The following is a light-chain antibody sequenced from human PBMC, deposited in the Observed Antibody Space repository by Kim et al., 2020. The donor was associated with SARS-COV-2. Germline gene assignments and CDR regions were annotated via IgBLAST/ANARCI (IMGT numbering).Light chain of an antibody. CDR3: QQAGT. CDR1: QSLSSDY. Sequence: EIVLTQSPGTLSLSPGERATLFCRASQSLSSDYLAWYQQRPGQAPRLLIYATSTRATGIPDRFSGSGSGTDFTLTISRLEPEDFAVFYCQQAGTFGQGTKVEIK. V-gene: IGKV3-20*01. CDR2: ATS. J-gene: IGKJ1*01.